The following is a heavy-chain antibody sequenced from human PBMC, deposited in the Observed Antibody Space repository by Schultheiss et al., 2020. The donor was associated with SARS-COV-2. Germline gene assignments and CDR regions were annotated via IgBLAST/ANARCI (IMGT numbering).Heavy chain of an antibody. Sequence: GESLKISCAASGFTFSSYWMSWVRQAPGKGLEWVANIKQDGSEKYYVDSVKGRFTISRDNSKNTLYLQMNSLRAEDTAVYYCAKDRYSSGWPQGYWGQGTLVTVSS. CDR1: GFTFSSYW. J-gene: IGHJ4*02. V-gene: IGHV3-7*03. D-gene: IGHD6-19*01. CDR3: AKDRYSSGWPQGY. CDR2: IKQDGSEK.